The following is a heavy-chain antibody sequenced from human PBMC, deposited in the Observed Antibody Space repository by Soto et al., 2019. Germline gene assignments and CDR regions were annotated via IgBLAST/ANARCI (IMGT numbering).Heavy chain of an antibody. CDR3: ASPARNYDFWSGYSFDI. CDR2: MNTNSGNT. V-gene: IGHV1-8*01. J-gene: IGHJ3*02. Sequence: QVQLVQSGAEVKKPGASVKVSCKASGYSFTSYDINWVRQATVQGLEWMGWMNTNSGNTGYAQKFQGRVTMTRNTSISTAYMELSSLRSEDTAVYYCASPARNYDFWSGYSFDIWGQGTMVTVSS. D-gene: IGHD3-3*01. CDR1: GYSFTSYD.